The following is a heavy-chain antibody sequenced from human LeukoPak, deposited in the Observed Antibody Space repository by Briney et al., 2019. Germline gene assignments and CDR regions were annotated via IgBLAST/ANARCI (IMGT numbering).Heavy chain of an antibody. V-gene: IGHV3-64*04. D-gene: IGHD3-10*01. CDR3: ARDISGSDGY. J-gene: IGHJ4*02. Sequence: PGGSLRLSCSASGFTFSSCAMHWVRQAPGKGLEYVSGIRSNGGSTYYADSVKGRFTISRDNSKNTLYLQMNSLRAEDTAVYYCARDISGSDGYWGQGTLVTVSS. CDR1: GFTFSSCA. CDR2: IRSNGGST.